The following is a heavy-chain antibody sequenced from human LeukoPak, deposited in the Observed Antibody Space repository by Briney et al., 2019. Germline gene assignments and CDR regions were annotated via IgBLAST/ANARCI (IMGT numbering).Heavy chain of an antibody. J-gene: IGHJ4*02. V-gene: IGHV4-61*02. CDR1: GGSVSIGSYY. CDR2: IYVGGST. D-gene: IGHD3/OR15-3a*01. Sequence: PSQTLSLTCTVSGGSVSIGSYYWSWLRQPAGKGLEWIGRIYVGGSTDYSPSLKSRVTILKDMSKNQFSLRLSSVTAADTAVYYCARTNDFWTGYYEKWGQGTLVTVSS. CDR3: ARTNDFWTGYYEK.